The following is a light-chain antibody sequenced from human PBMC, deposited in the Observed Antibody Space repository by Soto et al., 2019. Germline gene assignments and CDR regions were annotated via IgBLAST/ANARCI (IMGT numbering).Light chain of an antibody. V-gene: IGLV2-18*02. CDR2: DVS. CDR3: SSYTGSSTLVV. J-gene: IGLJ2*01. CDR1: SSDVGRYNH. Sequence: QSVLTQPPSVSRSPGQSVSISCTGTSSDVGRYNHVSWYQQPPGTAPKLMIYDVSNRPSGVPDRFSGSKSGNTASLTISGLQAEDEAEYYCSSYTGSSTLVVFGGGTKVTVL.